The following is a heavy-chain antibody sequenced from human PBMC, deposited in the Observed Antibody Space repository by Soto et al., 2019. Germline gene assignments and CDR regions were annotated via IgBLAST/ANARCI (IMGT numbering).Heavy chain of an antibody. V-gene: IGHV4-34*01. CDR2: INHSGST. CDR3: ARVKYIREWYNWFDP. D-gene: IGHD3-3*01. Sequence: SETLSLTCAVYGGSFSGYYWSWIRQPPGKGLEWIGEINHSGSTNYNPSLKSRVTISVDTSKNQFSLKLSSVTAADTAVYYCARVKYIREWYNWFDPWGQGTLVNVSS. CDR1: GGSFSGYY. J-gene: IGHJ5*02.